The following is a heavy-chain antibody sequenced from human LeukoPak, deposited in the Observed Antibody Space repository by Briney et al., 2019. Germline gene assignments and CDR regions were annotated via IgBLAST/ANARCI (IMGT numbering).Heavy chain of an antibody. CDR1: GFTFSDYA. CDR2: ISKDGSDK. CDR3: ARDYWWNYDY. Sequence: PGGSLRLSCAASGFTFSDYAMHWVRQAPGKGLEWVAVISKDGSDKYYPGSVRGRFTISRDNSKNTIYLQMDSLRAEDTAIYYCARDYWWNYDYWGQGTLATVSS. V-gene: IGHV3-30-3*01. D-gene: IGHD1-7*01. J-gene: IGHJ4*02.